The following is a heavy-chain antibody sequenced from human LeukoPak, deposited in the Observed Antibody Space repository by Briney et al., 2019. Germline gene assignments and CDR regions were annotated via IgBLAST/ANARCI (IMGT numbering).Heavy chain of an antibody. CDR2: ISAYNGNT. J-gene: IGHJ4*02. CDR1: GYTFTSYG. Sequence: GASVKLSCKASGYTFTSYGISWVRQAPGQGLEWMGWISAYNGNTNYAQKLQGRVTMTTDTSTSTAYMELRSLRSDDTAVYYCAISFGQQLVRDFDYWGQGTLVTVSS. CDR3: AISFGQQLVRDFDY. V-gene: IGHV1-18*01. D-gene: IGHD6-13*01.